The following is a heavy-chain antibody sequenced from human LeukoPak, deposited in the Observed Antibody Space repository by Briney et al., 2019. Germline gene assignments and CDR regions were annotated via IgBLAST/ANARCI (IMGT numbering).Heavy chain of an antibody. J-gene: IGHJ4*02. V-gene: IGHV3-23*01. Sequence: GGSLRLSCAASGFTFSSYAMSWVRQAPWKGLEWVSAISGSGGSTYYADSVKGRFTISRDNSKNTLYLQMNSLRAEDTAVYCCAKSSDYYDSSRFDYWGQGTLVTVSS. D-gene: IGHD3-22*01. CDR3: AKSSDYYDSSRFDY. CDR1: GFTFSSYA. CDR2: ISGSGGST.